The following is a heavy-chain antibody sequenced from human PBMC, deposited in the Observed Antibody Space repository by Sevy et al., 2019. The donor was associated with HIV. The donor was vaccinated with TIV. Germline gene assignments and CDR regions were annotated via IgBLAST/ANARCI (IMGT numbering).Heavy chain of an antibody. D-gene: IGHD1-1*01. J-gene: IGHJ4*02. V-gene: IGHV4-4*07. CDR3: TRGEVQLWPSGFDY. Sequence: SETLSRTCTVSGDSISSYYWSWIRQPAGKGLEWIGRIYTSGRTNYNPSLKSRVTMSVDTSKNQFSLKLRSVTAADTAVYFCTRGEVQLWPSGFDYWGQGTLVTVSS. CDR1: GDSISSYY. CDR2: IYTSGRT.